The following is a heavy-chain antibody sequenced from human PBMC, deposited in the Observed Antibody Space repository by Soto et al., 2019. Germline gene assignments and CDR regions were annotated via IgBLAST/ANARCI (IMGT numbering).Heavy chain of an antibody. Sequence: ASVKVSCKASGYTFTSYYIHWVRQAPGQGLEWMGVIIPSGGSTSYAQKLQGRVTMTTDTSTSTAYMELRSLRSDDTAVYYCAGGGYSYGFYWGQGTLVTVSS. V-gene: IGHV1-46*01. CDR3: AGGGYSYGFY. J-gene: IGHJ4*02. CDR2: IIPSGGST. CDR1: GYTFTSYY. D-gene: IGHD5-18*01.